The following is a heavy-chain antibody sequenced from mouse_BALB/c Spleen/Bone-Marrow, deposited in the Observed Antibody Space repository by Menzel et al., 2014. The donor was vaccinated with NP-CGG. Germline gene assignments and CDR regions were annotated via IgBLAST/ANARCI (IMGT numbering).Heavy chain of an antibody. CDR1: SFNIKDTY. Sequence: VQLQQSGAELVKPGASVKLSCTASSFNIKDTYXHWVKQRPEQGLEWIGRIDPANANTKYDPKFQGKATITADTSSNTAYLQLSSLTSEDTAVYYCALYYGDVMDYWGQGTSVTVSS. CDR2: IDPANANT. V-gene: IGHV14-3*02. CDR3: ALYYGDVMDY. J-gene: IGHJ4*01. D-gene: IGHD1-1*01.